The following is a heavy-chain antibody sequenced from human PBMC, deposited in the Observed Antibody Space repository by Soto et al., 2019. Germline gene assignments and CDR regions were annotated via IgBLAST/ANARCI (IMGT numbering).Heavy chain of an antibody. Sequence: QVQLQESGPGLVKPSQTLSLTCTVSGGSISSGDYYWSWISQPPGTGLEWIGYIYYSGSTSYHPSLQSRVTISIYTSKNQFSLKLSSVTAADTAVYYCARCKGGGSGSYFGCWGQGTLVTVSS. V-gene: IGHV4-30-4*01. J-gene: IGHJ4*02. CDR3: ARCKGGGSGSYFGC. D-gene: IGHD1-26*01. CDR1: GGSISSGDYY. CDR2: IYYSGST.